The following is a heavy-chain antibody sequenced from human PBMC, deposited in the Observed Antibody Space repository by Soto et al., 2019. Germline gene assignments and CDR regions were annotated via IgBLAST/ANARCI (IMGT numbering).Heavy chain of an antibody. J-gene: IGHJ4*02. CDR1: GFTFSSYA. Sequence: LRLSCAASGFTFSSYAMSWVRQAPGKGLEWVSAISGSGGSTYYADSVKGRFTISRDNSKNTLYLQMSSLRAEDTAVYYCAKDPVVRTYSYDSSGYYFDYWGQGTLVTVSS. V-gene: IGHV3-23*01. CDR3: AKDPVVRTYSYDSSGYYFDY. D-gene: IGHD3-22*01. CDR2: ISGSGGST.